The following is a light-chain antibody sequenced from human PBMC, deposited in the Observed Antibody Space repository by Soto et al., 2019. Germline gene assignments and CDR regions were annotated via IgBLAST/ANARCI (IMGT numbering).Light chain of an antibody. CDR3: SSYTTSSTRV. Sequence: QSVLTQPASVSGSPGQSITISCTGTSRDVGAYDYVSWYQQHPDKAPKLMIYEVSYRPSGVSNRFSGSKSVNTATLTISGLQAEDEADYYCSSYTTSSTRVFGTGTKVTVL. J-gene: IGLJ1*01. CDR2: EVS. CDR1: SRDVGAYDY. V-gene: IGLV2-14*03.